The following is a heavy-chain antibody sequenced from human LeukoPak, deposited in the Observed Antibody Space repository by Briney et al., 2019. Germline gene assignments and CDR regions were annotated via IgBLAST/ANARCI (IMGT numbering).Heavy chain of an antibody. D-gene: IGHD5/OR15-5a*01. CDR1: GFTVSSNY. CDR2: IYSGGST. CDR3: ARAKSVSTPSAGAFDI. J-gene: IGHJ3*02. Sequence: GGSLRLSCAASGFTVSSNYMSWVRQAPGKGLEGVSVIYSGGSTYYSDSVKGRFTISRVNSKNTLYLQMTSLRAEDTAVYYCARAKSVSTPSAGAFDIWGQGTMVTVPS. V-gene: IGHV3-66*01.